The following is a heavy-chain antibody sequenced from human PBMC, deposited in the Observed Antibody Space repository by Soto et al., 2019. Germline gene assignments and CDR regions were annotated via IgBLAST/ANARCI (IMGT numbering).Heavy chain of an antibody. V-gene: IGHV4-59*01. CDR1: GGSISSYY. D-gene: IGHD3-10*01. J-gene: IGHJ6*03. CDR2: IYYSGST. Sequence: SETLSLTCTVSGGSISSYYWSWIRQPPGKGLEWIGYIYYSGSTNYNPSLKSRVTISVDTSKNQFSLKLSSVTAADTAVYYCARAGLWFGENYYYYYMDVWGKGTTVTVSS. CDR3: ARAGLWFGENYYYYYMDV.